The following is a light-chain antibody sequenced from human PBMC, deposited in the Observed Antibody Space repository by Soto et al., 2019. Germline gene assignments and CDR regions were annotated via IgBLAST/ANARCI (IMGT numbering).Light chain of an antibody. CDR1: SSDVGRYNH. J-gene: IGLJ2*01. V-gene: IGLV2-14*01. Sequence: QSALTQPASVSGPPGQSITISCTGTSSDVGRYNHVSWYQHHPGKAPELLIYEVSNRPSGVSNRFSGSKSGDTASLTISGLQAEDEADYYCSSYTSRSTLVFGGGTNSPS. CDR2: EVS. CDR3: SSYTSRSTLV.